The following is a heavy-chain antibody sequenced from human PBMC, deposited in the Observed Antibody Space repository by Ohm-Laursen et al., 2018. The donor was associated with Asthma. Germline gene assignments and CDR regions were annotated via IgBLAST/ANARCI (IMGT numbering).Heavy chain of an antibody. CDR3: ARWVAGGRLDY. V-gene: IGHV3-21*04. CDR2: ISTASTFI. J-gene: IGHJ4*02. CDR1: GYTFSRYS. Sequence: SLRLSCTASGYTFSRYSIHWVRQVPGKGLEWVASISTASTFIYYADSVRGRFTTSRDNAKNSVYLQMNSLRAEDTAVYYCARWVAGGRLDYWGQGTLVTVSS. D-gene: IGHD2-15*01.